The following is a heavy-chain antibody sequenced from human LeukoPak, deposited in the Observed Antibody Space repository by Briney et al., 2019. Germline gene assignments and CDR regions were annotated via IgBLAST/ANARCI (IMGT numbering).Heavy chain of an antibody. CDR1: GDSVSSNSAT. CDR2: TYYKSKWYN. CDR3: GRVSSPWSPRDAFDI. Sequence: SQTLSLTCAISGDSVSSNSATWDWIRQSPLSGLEWLGRTYYKSKWYNDYAVSVKRRITVNSDTSKNQYSLQLNSVTPEDTAVYYCGRVSSPWSPRDAFDIWGQGTMVTVSP. J-gene: IGHJ3*02. D-gene: IGHD1-26*01. V-gene: IGHV6-1*01.